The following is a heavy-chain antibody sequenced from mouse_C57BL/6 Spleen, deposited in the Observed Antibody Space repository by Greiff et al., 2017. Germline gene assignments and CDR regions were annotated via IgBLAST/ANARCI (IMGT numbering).Heavy chain of an antibody. Sequence: VQLQESGAELVRPGASVTLSCKASGYTFTDYEMHWVKQTPVHGLEWIGAIDPETGGTAYNQKFKGKAILTADKSSSTAYMERRSLTSEDSAVYYCTRIMVTRDWGQGTTLTVSA. D-gene: IGHD2-13*01. CDR1: GYTFTDYE. CDR3: TRIMVTRD. V-gene: IGHV1-15*01. J-gene: IGHJ2*01. CDR2: IDPETGGT.